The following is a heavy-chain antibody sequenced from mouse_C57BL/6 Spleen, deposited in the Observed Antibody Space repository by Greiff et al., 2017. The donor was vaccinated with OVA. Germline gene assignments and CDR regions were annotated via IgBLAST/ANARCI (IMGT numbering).Heavy chain of an antibody. Sequence: VQLQQSGPGLVQPSQCLSISCTASGFSLTSYGVHWVRQSPGKGLEWLGVIWSGGSTDYNAAFISSLSISKDNSKSPVFFKMNSLQANDTAIYYCAGSQLKGYFDIWGTETTVTVSS. CDR2: IWSGGST. J-gene: IGHJ1*03. CDR1: GFSLTSYG. V-gene: IGHV2-2*02. CDR3: AGSQLKGYFDI.